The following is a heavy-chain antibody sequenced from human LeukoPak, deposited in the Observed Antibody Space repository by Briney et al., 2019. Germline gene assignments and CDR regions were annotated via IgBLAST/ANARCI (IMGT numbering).Heavy chain of an antibody. J-gene: IGHJ4*02. D-gene: IGHD3-3*01. CDR1: GFTFSSYA. V-gene: IGHV3-23*01. Sequence: GGSLRLSCAASGFTFSSYAMSWVRQAPGKGLEWVSAISGSGGSTYYADSVKGRFTISRDNSKNTLYLQMNSLRAEDTAVYYCAKGIGRGNYDFWSGYSDYWGQGTLVTVSS. CDR2: ISGSGGST. CDR3: AKGIGRGNYDFWSGYSDY.